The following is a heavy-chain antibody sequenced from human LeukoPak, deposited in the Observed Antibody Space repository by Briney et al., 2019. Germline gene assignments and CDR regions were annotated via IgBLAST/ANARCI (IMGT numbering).Heavy chain of an antibody. CDR3: ARDAWIQLWSDRRYYYYMDV. J-gene: IGHJ6*03. D-gene: IGHD5-18*01. CDR2: ISSSSSYI. V-gene: IGHV3-21*01. Sequence: GGSLRLSCAASGFTFSSYSMNWVRQAPGKGLEWVSSISSSSSYIYYADSVKGRFTISRGNAKNSLYLQMNSLRAEDTAVYYCARDAWIQLWSDRRYYYYMDVWGKGTTVTVSS. CDR1: GFTFSSYS.